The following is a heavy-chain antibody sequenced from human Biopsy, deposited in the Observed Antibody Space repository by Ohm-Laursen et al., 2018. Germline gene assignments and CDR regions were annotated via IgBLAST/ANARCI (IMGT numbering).Heavy chain of an antibody. Sequence: SLRLSCTASGFTFSSYAMSWVRQAPGKGLEWVSTINSSGGSTYYSDSVKGRFTISRDSSKNTLHLQMNSLRAEDTAVYYCAKDQGYYYDRSVYYYFDYWGQGTLVTVSS. V-gene: IGHV3-23*01. D-gene: IGHD3-22*01. J-gene: IGHJ4*02. CDR3: AKDQGYYYDRSVYYYFDY. CDR2: INSSGGST. CDR1: GFTFSSYA.